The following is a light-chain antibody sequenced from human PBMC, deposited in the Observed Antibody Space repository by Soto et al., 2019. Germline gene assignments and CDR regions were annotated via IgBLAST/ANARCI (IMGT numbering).Light chain of an antibody. V-gene: IGKV3-15*01. CDR3: QQYNNSPGT. Sequence: IVMTRSPATLKVSPGERATLSCRASQSVSSNLAWYQQKPGQAPRLLIYGASTRATGIPARFSGSGSGTEVTLTISSLQSEDFALYYCQQYNNSPGTFGQGTKVEIK. CDR1: QSVSSN. J-gene: IGKJ1*01. CDR2: GAS.